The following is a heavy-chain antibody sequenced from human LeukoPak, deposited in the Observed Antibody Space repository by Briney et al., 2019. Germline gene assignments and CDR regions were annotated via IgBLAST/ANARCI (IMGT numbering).Heavy chain of an antibody. V-gene: IGHV1-2*02. CDR1: GYTFTGYY. CDR3: ARVYYDSSGLEG. Sequence: ASVKVSCKASGYTFTGYYMHWVRQAPGQGPEWMGWINPNSGGTNYAQKFQGRVTMTRDTSISTAYMELSRLRSDDTAVYYCARVYYDSSGLEGWGQGTLVTVSS. CDR2: INPNSGGT. D-gene: IGHD3-22*01. J-gene: IGHJ4*02.